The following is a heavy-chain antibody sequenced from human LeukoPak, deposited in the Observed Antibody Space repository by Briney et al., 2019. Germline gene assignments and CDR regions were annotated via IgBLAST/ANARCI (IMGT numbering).Heavy chain of an antibody. J-gene: IGHJ4*02. V-gene: IGHV1-2*02. Sequence: ASVKVSCKASGYTFTGYYMHWVRQAPGQGLEWMGWINPNSGGTNYVQKFQGRVTMTRDTSISSAYMELSRLRSDDTAVYYCARDRHIAAAGTPDYWGQGTLVTVSS. CDR3: ARDRHIAAAGTPDY. D-gene: IGHD6-13*01. CDR2: INPNSGGT. CDR1: GYTFTGYY.